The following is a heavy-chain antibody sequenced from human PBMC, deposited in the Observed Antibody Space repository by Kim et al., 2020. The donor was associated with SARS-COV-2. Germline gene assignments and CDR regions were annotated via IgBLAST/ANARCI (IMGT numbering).Heavy chain of an antibody. Sequence: YVDSVKGRFTISRDNAKNTLYLQMNSLRPEDTAVYYCARAGDYDINGFFHHWGQGALVTVSS. V-gene: IGHV3-74*01. CDR3: ARAGDYDINGFFHH. D-gene: IGHD3-22*01. J-gene: IGHJ1*01.